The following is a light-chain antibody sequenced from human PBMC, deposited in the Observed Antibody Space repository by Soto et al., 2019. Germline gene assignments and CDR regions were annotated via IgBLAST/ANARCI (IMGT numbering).Light chain of an antibody. CDR2: GAS. Sequence: IVLTQSPCILSLSPGERASLSCGASQSISSSFLAWYQQKPGQAPRLLIYGASSRATGIPDSFSGTGSETDFTLTISRLEPEDFAVYYCQQFSSYPLTFGGGTKVDIK. CDR1: QSISSSF. J-gene: IGKJ4*01. CDR3: QQFSSYPLT. V-gene: IGKV3-20*01.